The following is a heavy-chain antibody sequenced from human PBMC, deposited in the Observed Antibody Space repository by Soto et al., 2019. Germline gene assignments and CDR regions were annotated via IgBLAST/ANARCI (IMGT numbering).Heavy chain of an antibody. CDR2: IIPIFGTA. D-gene: IGHD3-9*01. V-gene: IGHV1-69*13. Sequence: GASVKVSCKASGGTFSSYAISWVRQAPGQGLEWMGGIIPIFGTANYAQKFQGRVTITADESTSTAYMELSSLRSEDTAVYYCARVLRYFDWVPLDYWGQGTLVTVS. J-gene: IGHJ4*02. CDR3: ARVLRYFDWVPLDY. CDR1: GGTFSSYA.